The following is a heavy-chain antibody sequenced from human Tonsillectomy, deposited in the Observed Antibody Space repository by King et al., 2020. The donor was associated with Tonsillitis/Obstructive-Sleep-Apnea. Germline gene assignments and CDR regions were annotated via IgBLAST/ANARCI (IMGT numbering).Heavy chain of an antibody. CDR1: GYTFTGNY. V-gene: IGHV1-2*02. CDR2: INPNSGGT. Sequence: QLVQSGAEVKKPGASVKVSCKASGYTFTGNYMHWVRQAPGQGPEWMGWINPNSGGTNYAQKFQGRVTMTRDTSISTAYMELSRLRSDDTAVYYCARDGVTIFGVVINGMDVWGQGTTVTVSS. D-gene: IGHD3-3*01. CDR3: ARDGVTIFGVVINGMDV. J-gene: IGHJ6*02.